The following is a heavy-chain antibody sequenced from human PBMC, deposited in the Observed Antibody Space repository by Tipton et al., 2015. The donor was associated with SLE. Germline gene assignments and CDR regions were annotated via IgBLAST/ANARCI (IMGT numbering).Heavy chain of an antibody. Sequence: SLRLSCVVSGISFSSQAMHWVRQAPGKGLEWMTVITHDGSKKHYADSVKGRFTISRDDAKNTLYLQMNNLRPEDTAVYYCAKGGAGGIYFDYWGQGTLVTVSS. CDR2: ITHDGSKK. CDR1: GISFSSQA. J-gene: IGHJ4*02. V-gene: IGHV3-30*04. D-gene: IGHD3-10*01. CDR3: AKGGAGGIYFDY.